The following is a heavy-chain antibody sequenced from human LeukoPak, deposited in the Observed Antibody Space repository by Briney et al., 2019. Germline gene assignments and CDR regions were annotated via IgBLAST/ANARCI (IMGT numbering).Heavy chain of an antibody. CDR3: ASANFYDSSGHYPDAFDV. J-gene: IGHJ3*01. Sequence: ASVRVSCKASIYXFTSYGFSWVRQVPGQGLEWMGWFSGYNGDTDYAQKFQGRVTMTADTSTGTAHMELRSLRSDDTAVYFCASANFYDSSGHYPDAFDVWGQGTMVTVSS. CDR1: IYXFTSYG. CDR2: FSGYNGDT. D-gene: IGHD3-22*01. V-gene: IGHV1-18*01.